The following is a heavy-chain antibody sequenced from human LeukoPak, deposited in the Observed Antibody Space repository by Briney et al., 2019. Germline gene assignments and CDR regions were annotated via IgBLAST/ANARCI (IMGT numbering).Heavy chain of an antibody. CDR3: AKPSQFRVAVADY. CDR1: GFTFSSYA. J-gene: IGHJ4*02. CDR2: ISGSGGST. D-gene: IGHD6-19*01. Sequence: GGSLRLSCAASGFTFSSYAMSWVRQAPGKGLEWVSAISGSGGSTYYADSVKGRFTISRDNSKDTLYLQMNSLRAEDTAVYYCAKPSQFRVAVADYWGQGTLVTVSS. V-gene: IGHV3-23*01.